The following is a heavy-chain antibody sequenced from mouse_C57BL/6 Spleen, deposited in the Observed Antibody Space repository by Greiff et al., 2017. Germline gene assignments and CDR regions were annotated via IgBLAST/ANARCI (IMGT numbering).Heavy chain of an antibody. Sequence: EVQLLESGPGLVKPSQSLSLTCSVTGYSITSGYYWNWIRQFPGNKLEWMGYISYDGSNNYNPSLKNRISITRDTSKNQFFLKLNSVTNEDTASYYCARDGSEGFAYWGQGTLVTVSA. J-gene: IGHJ3*01. CDR2: ISYDGSN. D-gene: IGHD1-1*01. V-gene: IGHV3-6*01. CDR3: ARDGSEGFAY. CDR1: GYSITSGYY.